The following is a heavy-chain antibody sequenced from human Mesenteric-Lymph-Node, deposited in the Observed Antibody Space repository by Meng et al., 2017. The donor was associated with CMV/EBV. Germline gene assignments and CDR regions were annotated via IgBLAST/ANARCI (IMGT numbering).Heavy chain of an antibody. J-gene: IGHJ5*02. V-gene: IGHV4-39*01. D-gene: IGHD3-3*01. Sequence: SETLSLTCTVSGGSISSSSYCWGWIRQPPGTGLEWIGSIYYSGSTYYNPSLKSRVTISVDTSKNQFSLKLSSVTAAGTAVYYCARRAIDFWSGYYGIRYWFDPWGQGTLVTVSS. CDR1: GGSISSSSYC. CDR3: ARRAIDFWSGYYGIRYWFDP. CDR2: IYYSGST.